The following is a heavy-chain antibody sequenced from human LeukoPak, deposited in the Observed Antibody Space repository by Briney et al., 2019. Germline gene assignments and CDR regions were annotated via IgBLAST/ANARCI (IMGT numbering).Heavy chain of an antibody. CDR1: GGSFSGYY. Sequence: SETLSLTCAVYGGSFSGYYWSWIRQPPGKGLEWIGEINHSGSTNYNPSLKSRVTISVDTSKNQFSLKLSSVTAADTAVYYCARVSVYAMYYYYYYMVVWGKGTTVTVSS. D-gene: IGHD2-8*01. CDR3: ARVSVYAMYYYYYYMVV. CDR2: INHSGST. J-gene: IGHJ6*03. V-gene: IGHV4-34*01.